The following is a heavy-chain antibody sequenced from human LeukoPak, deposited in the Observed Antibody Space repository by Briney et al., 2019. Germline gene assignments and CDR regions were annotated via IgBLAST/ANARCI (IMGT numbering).Heavy chain of an antibody. J-gene: IGHJ4*02. D-gene: IGHD4-17*01. Sequence: NPSETLSLTCTVSGDSITSYYWSWIRQPPGKGLEWIGSIYYSGSTYYNPSLKSRVTISVDTSKNQFSLKLSSVTAADTAVYYCARFDYGDSFRVYDYWGQGTLVTVSS. CDR3: ARFDYGDSFRVYDY. V-gene: IGHV4-59*12. CDR1: GDSITSYY. CDR2: IYYSGST.